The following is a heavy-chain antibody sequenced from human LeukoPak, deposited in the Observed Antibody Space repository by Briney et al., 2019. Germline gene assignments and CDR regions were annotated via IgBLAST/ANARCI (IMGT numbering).Heavy chain of an antibody. D-gene: IGHD3-22*01. J-gene: IGHJ5*02. CDR1: GGSFSGYY. CDR2: INHSGST. CDR3: ASYVYLYDSSVIPPRT. V-gene: IGHV4-34*01. Sequence: SETLSLTCAVYGGSFSGYYWSWIRQPPGKGLEWIGEINHSGSTNYNPSLKSRVTISVDTPKNQFSLKLSSVTAADTAVYYCASYVYLYDSSVIPPRTWGQGTLVTVSS.